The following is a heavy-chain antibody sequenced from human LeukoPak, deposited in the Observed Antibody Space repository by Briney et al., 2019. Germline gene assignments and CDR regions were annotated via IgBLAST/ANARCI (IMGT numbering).Heavy chain of an antibody. CDR1: GYTFTSYG. CDR2: ISAYDGTT. Sequence: ASMKVSCKASGYTFTSYGISWVRQAPGQGLEWMAWISAYDGTTNYAQKFQGRVAMNTDPSTNTAYMELRSLRSDDTAVYYCARDGNHYWDDYWGQGTLVTVSS. CDR3: ARDGNHYWDDY. V-gene: IGHV1-18*01. D-gene: IGHD2-8*02. J-gene: IGHJ4*02.